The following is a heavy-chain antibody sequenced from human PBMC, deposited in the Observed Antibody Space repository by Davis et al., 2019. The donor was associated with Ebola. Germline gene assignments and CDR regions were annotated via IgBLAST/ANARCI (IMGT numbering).Heavy chain of an antibody. CDR3: ARDLYCSSTSCSEVVDV. J-gene: IGHJ6*02. D-gene: IGHD2-2*01. Sequence: SVKVSCKASGGTFSSYAISWVRQAPGQGLEWMGGIIPIFGTANYAQKFQGRVTITADKSTSTAYMELNSLRSEDTAVYYCARDLYCSSTSCSEVVDVWGQGTTVTVSS. CDR2: IIPIFGTA. V-gene: IGHV1-69*06. CDR1: GGTFSSYA.